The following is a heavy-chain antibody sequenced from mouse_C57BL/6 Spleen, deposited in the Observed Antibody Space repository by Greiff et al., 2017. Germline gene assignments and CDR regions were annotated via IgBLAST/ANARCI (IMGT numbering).Heavy chain of an antibody. V-gene: IGHV1-50*01. D-gene: IGHD2-5*01. Sequence: QVQLQQSGAELVKPGASVKLSCKASGYTFTSYWMQWVKQRPGQGLEWIGEIDPSDSYTNYNQKFKGKATLTVDTSSSTAYMQLSSLTSEDSAVYYCADCSNYDYAMDYWGQGTSVTVSS. J-gene: IGHJ4*01. CDR1: GYTFTSYW. CDR2: IDPSDSYT. CDR3: ADCSNYDYAMDY.